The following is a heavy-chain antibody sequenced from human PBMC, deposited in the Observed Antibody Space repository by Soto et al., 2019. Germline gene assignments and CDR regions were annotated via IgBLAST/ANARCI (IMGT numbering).Heavy chain of an antibody. CDR2: VYSGGSA. CDR1: PGSIYVYY. J-gene: IGHJ4*02. Sequence: SETLSLTCTVFPGSIYVYYWSWIRQPPGTRLEWIGFVYSGGSAMYNPSFKSRVIISLETSKNQFSLTLTSLTAADSAMYYCASTSRATPGTGLDSWGQGALVTVSS. V-gene: IGHV4-59*01. CDR3: ASTSRATPGTGLDS.